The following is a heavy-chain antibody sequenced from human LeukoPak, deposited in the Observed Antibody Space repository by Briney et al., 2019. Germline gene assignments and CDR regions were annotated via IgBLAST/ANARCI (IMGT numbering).Heavy chain of an antibody. Sequence: GGSLRLSCAASGFTFSSYAMSWVRQAPGKGLEWVSAISGSGGSTYYADSVKGRFTISRDNSKNTLYLQMSSLRAEDTAVYYCAKVLACSSTSCYSTWGGYYYYGMDVWGQGTTVTVSS. CDR1: GFTFSSYA. CDR2: ISGSGGST. D-gene: IGHD2-2*02. CDR3: AKVLACSSTSCYSTWGGYYYYGMDV. J-gene: IGHJ6*02. V-gene: IGHV3-23*01.